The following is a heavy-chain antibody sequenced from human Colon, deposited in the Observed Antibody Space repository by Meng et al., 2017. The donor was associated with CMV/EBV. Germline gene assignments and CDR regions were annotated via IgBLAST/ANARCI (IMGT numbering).Heavy chain of an antibody. CDR2: IHSGGTSI. J-gene: IGHJ4*02. CDR3: LKLPPGY. Sequence: EVQVVGSGGGLFQPGGCLRLSCVVSGFSSDDFWVDWVRQAPGKGPLWVSRIHSGGTSISYADSVKGRFTISGDNAKNTVYLQMNSLRDEDTAVYYCLKLPPGYWGQGTLVTVSS. V-gene: IGHV3-74*01. D-gene: IGHD1-1*01. CDR1: GFSSDDFW.